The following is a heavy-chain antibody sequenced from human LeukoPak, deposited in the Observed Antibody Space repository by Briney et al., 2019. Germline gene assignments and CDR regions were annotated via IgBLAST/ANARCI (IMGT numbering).Heavy chain of an antibody. J-gene: IGHJ4*02. CDR1: GGSVSDYY. Sequence: SETLSLTCTISGGSVSDYYWSWIRHSPGKGLEWIGYIYRTGSTSYSPSLKSRVTISADASQNQFSLKLSSVTAADTAVYYCASRKLGNDYWGQGTLATVSS. V-gene: IGHV4-59*02. CDR3: ASRKLGNDY. D-gene: IGHD7-27*01. CDR2: IYRTGST.